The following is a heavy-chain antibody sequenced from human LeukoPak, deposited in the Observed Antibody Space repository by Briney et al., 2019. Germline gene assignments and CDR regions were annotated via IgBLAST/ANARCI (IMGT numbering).Heavy chain of an antibody. V-gene: IGHV1-18*01. J-gene: IGHJ4*02. CDR2: ISAYNGHT. CDR3: ARGLPPRRNYDSSGYYSYYFDY. CDR1: GYTFTNYG. Sequence: WASVKVSCKASGYTFTNYGITWVRQAPGQGLEWMGWISAYNGHTKYAQKLQSRVTMTTDTSTNTAYMELRSLRSDDTAVYYCARGLPPRRNYDSSGYYSYYFDYWGQGTLVIVSS. D-gene: IGHD3-22*01.